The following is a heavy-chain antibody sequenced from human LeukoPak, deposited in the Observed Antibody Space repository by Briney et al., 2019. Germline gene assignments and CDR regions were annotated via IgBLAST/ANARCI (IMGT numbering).Heavy chain of an antibody. CDR1: GGSISSSSYY. J-gene: IGHJ3*02. V-gene: IGHV4-39*01. CDR2: INHSGSP. Sequence: PSETLSLTCTVSGGSISSSSYYWGWIRQPPGKGLEWIGKINHSGSPNYNPSLKSRVTISLDTSKNQFSLRLSSVTAADTAVYYCARHRRRGGTFHAFDIWSQGTMVTVSS. CDR3: ARHRRRGGTFHAFDI. D-gene: IGHD3-16*01.